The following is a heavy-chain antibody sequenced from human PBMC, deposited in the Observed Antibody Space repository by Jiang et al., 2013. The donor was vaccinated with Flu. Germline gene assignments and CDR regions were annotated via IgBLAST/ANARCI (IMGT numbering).Heavy chain of an antibody. CDR3: ARGGNSGFDY. J-gene: IGHJ4*02. Sequence: VQLVESGGGLIQPGGSLRLSCAASGFTFATYELIWVRQAPGKGLEWVSYISGSGSTIHYADSLKGRFITSRDNARNSMYLQMSGLRAEDTAVYYCARGGNSGFDYWGQGTLVTVSS. CDR1: GFTFATYE. D-gene: IGHD4-23*01. V-gene: IGHV3-48*03. CDR2: ISGSGSTI.